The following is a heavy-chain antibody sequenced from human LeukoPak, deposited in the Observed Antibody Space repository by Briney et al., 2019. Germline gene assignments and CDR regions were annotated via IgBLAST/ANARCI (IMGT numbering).Heavy chain of an antibody. CDR2: ISAYNGNT. Sequence: ASVKVSCKASGYTFTGYYMHWVRQAPGQGLEWMGWISAYNGNTNYAQKLQGRVTMTTDTSTSTAYMELRSLRSDDTAVYYCARALKDTAMVTSYWGQGTLVTVSS. V-gene: IGHV1-18*04. J-gene: IGHJ4*02. CDR3: ARALKDTAMVTSY. CDR1: GYTFTGYY. D-gene: IGHD5-18*01.